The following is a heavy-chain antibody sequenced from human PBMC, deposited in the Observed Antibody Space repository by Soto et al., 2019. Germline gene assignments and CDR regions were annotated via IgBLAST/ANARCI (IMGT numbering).Heavy chain of an antibody. CDR1: GFSFRNYG. D-gene: IGHD1-1*01. CDR2: ISDDGDDE. CDR3: AKDQTTGPSFSSYMDV. J-gene: IGHJ6*03. V-gene: IGHV3-30*18. Sequence: QVQLVESGGGVVQPGRSLRLSCAASGFSFRNYGMHWVRQVPGKGLEWVAVISDDGDDEYSADSVKGRFTISRDNSKNTLYLQMNSLRPEDSAVYFCAKDQTTGPSFSSYMDVWGKGTRVTV.